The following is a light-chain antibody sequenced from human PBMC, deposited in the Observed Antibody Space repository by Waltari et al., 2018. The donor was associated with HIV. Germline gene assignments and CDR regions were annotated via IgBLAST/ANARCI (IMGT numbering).Light chain of an antibody. CDR1: SSNIGSNT. Sequence: QSVLTQPPSASGTPGQRVTISCSGSSSNIGSNTVNWSQQLPGTAPKPLIFSNNQRPSGVPDRFSGSRSGTSASLAISGLQSEDEADYYCAAWDDSLAWVFGGGTKLTVL. J-gene: IGLJ3*02. V-gene: IGLV1-44*01. CDR2: SNN. CDR3: AAWDDSLAWV.